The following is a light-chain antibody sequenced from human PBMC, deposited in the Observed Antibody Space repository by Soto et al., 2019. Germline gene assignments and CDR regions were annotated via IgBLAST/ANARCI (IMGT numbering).Light chain of an antibody. Sequence: EIVLTQSPGTLSLSPGDRATLSCKASQSVRTYVGWYQQKPGQAPRLLIYDASSRATGIPARFSGSGSGTYFTLTISSLEPEDFAVYYCQQRSNWPITFGQGTRRDIK. CDR1: QSVRTY. V-gene: IGKV3-11*01. J-gene: IGKJ5*01. CDR3: QQRSNWPIT. CDR2: DAS.